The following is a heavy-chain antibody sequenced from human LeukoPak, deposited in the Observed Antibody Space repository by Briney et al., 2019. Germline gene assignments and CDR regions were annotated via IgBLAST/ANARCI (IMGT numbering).Heavy chain of an antibody. CDR2: IYYSGST. V-gene: IGHV4-31*03. Sequence: PSETLSLTCTVSGGSINSGGYYWNWIRQHPGKGLEWIGYIYYSGSTHYNPSLKSRVTILVDTSKNQFSLKLSSVTAADTAVYYCARAISSGLYYYFDYWGQGTLVTVSS. CDR1: GGSINSGGYY. D-gene: IGHD3-22*01. CDR3: ARAISSGLYYYFDY. J-gene: IGHJ4*02.